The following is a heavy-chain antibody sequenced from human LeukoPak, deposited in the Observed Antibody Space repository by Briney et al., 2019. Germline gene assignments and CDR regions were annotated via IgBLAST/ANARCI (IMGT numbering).Heavy chain of an antibody. CDR2: ISGSGGST. J-gene: IGHJ2*01. CDR3: ARDHRSSHRLKYFDL. D-gene: IGHD6-13*01. Sequence: PGGSLRLSCAASGFTFGSYAMSWVRQAPGKGLEWVSAISGSGGSTYYADSVKGRFTISRDNAKNSLYLQMNSLRAEDTAVYYCARDHRSSHRLKYFDLWGRGTLVTVSS. V-gene: IGHV3-23*01. CDR1: GFTFGSYA.